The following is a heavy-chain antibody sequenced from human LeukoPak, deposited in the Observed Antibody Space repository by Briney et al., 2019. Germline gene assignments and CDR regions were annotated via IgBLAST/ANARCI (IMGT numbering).Heavy chain of an antibody. V-gene: IGHV3-23*01. J-gene: IGHJ6*03. Sequence: GGSLRLSCAASGFTFSSYAMSWVRQAPGKGLEWVSAISGSGGSTYYADSVKGRFTISRDNSKSTLYLQMNSLRAGDTAVYYCAKVGGSSWTNYYYYYMDVWGKGTTVTVSS. D-gene: IGHD6-13*01. CDR3: AKVGGSSWTNYYYYYMDV. CDR1: GFTFSSYA. CDR2: ISGSGGST.